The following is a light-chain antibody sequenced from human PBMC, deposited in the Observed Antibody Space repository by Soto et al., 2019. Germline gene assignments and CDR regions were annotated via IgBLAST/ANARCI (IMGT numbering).Light chain of an antibody. Sequence: QSVLTHPVSVTGSPGQSLTISCTGTSSDVGGYDYVSWYQLHPGKAPKLMVFEVSNRPSGVSYRFSGFKSGNTASLTISGLQAEDEADYFCSSYSISTAYLFGTGTKV. CDR2: EVS. J-gene: IGLJ1*01. CDR3: SSYSISTAYL. V-gene: IGLV2-14*01. CDR1: SSDVGGYDY.